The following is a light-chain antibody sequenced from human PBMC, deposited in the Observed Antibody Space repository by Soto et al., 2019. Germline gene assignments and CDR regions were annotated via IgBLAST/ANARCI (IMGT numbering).Light chain of an antibody. V-gene: IGKV1-5*03. CDR3: QQYDSYSSGP. J-gene: IGKJ1*01. CDR2: KAS. Sequence: DIQITQSPSTLSGSVGDRVTITCRASQTISSWLAWYQQKPGKAPKLMIYKASTLKSGVPSRFSGSGSGTEFTLTISSLQPDDFATYYCQQYDSYSSGPFGQGTKVDIK. CDR1: QTISSW.